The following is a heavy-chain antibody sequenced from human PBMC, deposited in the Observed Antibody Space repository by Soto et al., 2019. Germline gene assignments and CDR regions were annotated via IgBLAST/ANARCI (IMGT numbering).Heavy chain of an antibody. Sequence: PGGSLRLSCAASGFTFSSYWMHWVRQAPGKGLVWVSRINSDGSSTSYADSVKGRFTISRDNAKNTLYLQMNSLRAEDTAVYYCARCRPEYSSSWYGEGGSDYGMDVWGQGTTVTVSS. CDR2: INSDGSST. D-gene: IGHD6-13*01. J-gene: IGHJ6*02. CDR3: ARCRPEYSSSWYGEGGSDYGMDV. V-gene: IGHV3-74*01. CDR1: GFTFSSYW.